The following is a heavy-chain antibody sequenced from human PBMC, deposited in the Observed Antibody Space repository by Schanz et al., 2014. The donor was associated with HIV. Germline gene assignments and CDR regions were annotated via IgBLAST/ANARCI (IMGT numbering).Heavy chain of an antibody. CDR1: GFSFSNYG. D-gene: IGHD3-10*01. J-gene: IGHJ6*02. CDR3: ASRTYYYASERYFLGDGMDV. CDR2: ISYDGSNK. V-gene: IGHV3-30*03. Sequence: QVQLLESGGGVVQPVLRLSCAASGFSFSNYGMHWVRQAPGKGLEWVAVISYDGSNKYYADSVKGRFTISRDNSKNTLYLQMNSLRAEDTAVYYCASRTYYYASERYFLGDGMDVWGQGTTVTVSS.